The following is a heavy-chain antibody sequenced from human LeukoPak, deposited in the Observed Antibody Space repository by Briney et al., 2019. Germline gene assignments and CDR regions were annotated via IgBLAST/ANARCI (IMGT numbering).Heavy chain of an antibody. D-gene: IGHD5-24*01. V-gene: IGHV4-59*01. CDR3: ARASVGRDGYNAFDI. CDR2: IYYSGST. Sequence: SETLSLTCTVSGGSISSYYWSWIRQPPGKGLEWIGYIYYSGSTNYNPSLKSRVTISVDTSKNQFSLKLSSVTAADTAVYYCARASVGRDGYNAFDIWGQGTMVTVSS. CDR1: GGSISSYY. J-gene: IGHJ3*02.